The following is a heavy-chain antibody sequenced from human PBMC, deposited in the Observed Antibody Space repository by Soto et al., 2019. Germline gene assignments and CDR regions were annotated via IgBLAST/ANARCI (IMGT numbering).Heavy chain of an antibody. CDR1: GFTFISYA. J-gene: IGHJ5*02. Sequence: GGSLRLSCAASGFTFISYAMSLFGHSAGKVLEWVSAISGSGGSTYYADSVKGRFTISRDNSKNTLYLQMNSLRAEDTAVYYCAKDLGRYCSGGSCYPTPRWFDPWGQGTLVTVSS. CDR3: AKDLGRYCSGGSCYPTPRWFDP. CDR2: ISGSGGST. D-gene: IGHD2-15*01. V-gene: IGHV3-23*01.